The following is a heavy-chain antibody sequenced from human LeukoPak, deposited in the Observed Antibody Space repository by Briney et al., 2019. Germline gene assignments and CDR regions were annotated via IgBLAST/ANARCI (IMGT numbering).Heavy chain of an antibody. CDR3: AKGDSSSWPKRGDAFDI. D-gene: IGHD6-13*01. V-gene: IGHV3-23*01. J-gene: IGHJ3*02. CDR2: ISGSGGST. Sequence: PGGSLRLSCAASGFTFSSYAMSWVRQAPGKGLEWVSSISGSGGSTYYADSVKGRFTLSRDNSKNTLTLQMDTLRAEDTAVYYCAKGDSSSWPKRGDAFDIWGQGTMVTVSS. CDR1: GFTFSSYA.